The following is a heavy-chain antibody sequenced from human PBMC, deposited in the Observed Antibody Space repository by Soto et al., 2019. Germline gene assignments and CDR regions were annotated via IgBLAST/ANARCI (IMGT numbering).Heavy chain of an antibody. CDR1: GGTFSSYA. CDR2: IIRIFGTP. V-gene: IGHV1-69*12. CDR3: ATPRSNEYYYYGMDV. Sequence: QVQLVQSGAEVKKPGSSVKVSCKASGGTFSSYAINWVRQAPGQGLEWMGGIIRIFGTPDYAQRFQGRVTITADESTSTAYMELSSLRSEDTAVYYCATPRSNEYYYYGMDVWGQGTTVTVSS. J-gene: IGHJ6*02. D-gene: IGHD4-4*01.